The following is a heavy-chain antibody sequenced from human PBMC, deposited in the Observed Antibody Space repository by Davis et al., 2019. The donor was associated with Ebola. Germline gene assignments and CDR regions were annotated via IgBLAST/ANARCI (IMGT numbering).Heavy chain of an antibody. CDR1: GYSFTGYY. Sequence: ASVKVSCKASGYSFTGYYLHWVRQAPGQGLEWMGWINPNSGGTNYAQKFQGWVTMTRDTSISTAYMELSRLRSDDTAIYYCASANGVWNWFDPWGQGTLVTVSS. CDR3: ASANGVWNWFDP. D-gene: IGHD2-8*01. J-gene: IGHJ5*02. CDR2: INPNSGGT. V-gene: IGHV1-2*04.